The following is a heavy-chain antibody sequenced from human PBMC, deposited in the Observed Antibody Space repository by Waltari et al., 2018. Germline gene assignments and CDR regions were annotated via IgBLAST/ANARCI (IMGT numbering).Heavy chain of an antibody. Sequence: EVQLVESGGGFVHPGGALRLSCAASGFAVRTNTMAWVRQAPGKGLEWVSIIYSAGSTYYEDSVMGRFTISRDISKNTLHLQMNRLTTEDTATYYCATARDEQTAMVYFDHWGEGSLVSVSS. V-gene: IGHV3-66*02. CDR1: GFAVRTNT. D-gene: IGHD5-18*01. J-gene: IGHJ4*02. CDR2: IYSAGST. CDR3: ATARDEQTAMVYFDH.